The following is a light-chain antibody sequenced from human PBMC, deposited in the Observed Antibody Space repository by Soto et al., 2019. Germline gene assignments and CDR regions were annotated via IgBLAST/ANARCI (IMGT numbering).Light chain of an antibody. CDR1: SSNIRAGYD. CDR3: QSYDSSLSALV. V-gene: IGLV1-40*01. Sequence: QSVLTQPPSVSGAPGQRVTISCTGSSSNIRAGYDVHWYQQLPGTAPKLLIYGNSNRPSGVPDRFSGSKSGTSASLAITGLQAEDEADYYCQSYDSSLSALVFGGGTKLTVL. J-gene: IGLJ2*01. CDR2: GNS.